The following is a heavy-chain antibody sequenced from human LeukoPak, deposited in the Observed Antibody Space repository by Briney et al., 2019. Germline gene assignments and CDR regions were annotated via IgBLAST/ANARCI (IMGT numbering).Heavy chain of an antibody. V-gene: IGHV1-46*01. Sequence: ASVKVSCKASGYTFTSYYMHWVRQAPGQGLEWIGIINPSGGSTSYAQKFQGRVTMTRDTSTSTVYMELSSLRSEDTAVYYCARRSGVDDAFDIWGQGTMVTVSS. CDR2: INPSGGST. CDR1: GYTFTSYY. J-gene: IGHJ3*02. D-gene: IGHD3-3*01. CDR3: ARRSGVDDAFDI.